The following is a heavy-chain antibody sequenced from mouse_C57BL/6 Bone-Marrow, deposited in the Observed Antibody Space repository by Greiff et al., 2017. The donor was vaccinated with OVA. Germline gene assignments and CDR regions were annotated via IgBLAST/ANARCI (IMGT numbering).Heavy chain of an antibody. CDR1: GLTFSDYG. CDR3: ARQRDDYDAMDY. V-gene: IGHV5-15*01. CDR2: ISNLAYSI. J-gene: IGHJ4*01. Sequence: EVMLVESGGGLVQPGGSLKLSCAASGLTFSDYGMAWVRQAPRKGPEWVAFISNLAYSIYYADTVTGRFTISRENAKNTLYLEMSSLRSEDTAMYYCARQRDDYDAMDYWGQGTSVTVSS.